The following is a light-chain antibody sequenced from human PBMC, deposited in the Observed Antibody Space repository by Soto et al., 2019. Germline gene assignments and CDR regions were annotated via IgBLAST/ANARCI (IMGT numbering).Light chain of an antibody. J-gene: IGLJ3*02. CDR1: SGHSSYI. CDR3: ETWDSNTRV. CDR2: LEGSGSY. Sequence: QLVLTQSSSASASLGSSVTLTCTLSSGHSSYIIAWHQQQPGKAPRYLMKLEGSGSYNKGSGVPDRFSGSSAGADRYLTISILQFEDEADYYCETWDSNTRVFGGGTKLTVL. V-gene: IGLV4-60*02.